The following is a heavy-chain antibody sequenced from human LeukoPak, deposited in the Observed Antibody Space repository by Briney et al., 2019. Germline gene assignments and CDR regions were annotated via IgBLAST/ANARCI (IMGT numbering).Heavy chain of an antibody. CDR1: GFTVSSNY. Sequence: PGGSLRLSCAASGFTVSSNYMSWVRQAPGKGLEWVSVIYSGGSTYYADSVKGRFTISRDNSKNTLYLQMNSLRAEDTAVYYCARDLSSGWYTYWGQGTLVTVSS. CDR3: ARDLSSGWYTY. CDR2: IYSGGST. V-gene: IGHV3-66*01. D-gene: IGHD6-19*01. J-gene: IGHJ4*02.